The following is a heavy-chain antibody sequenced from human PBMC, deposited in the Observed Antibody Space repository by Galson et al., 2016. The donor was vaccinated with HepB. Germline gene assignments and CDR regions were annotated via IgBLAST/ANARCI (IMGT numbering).Heavy chain of an antibody. V-gene: IGHV3-30-3*01. CDR1: GLTFSSYA. J-gene: IGHJ3*02. CDR2: ISYDGSNK. CDR3: ARDYGDYLQEDVFAI. D-gene: IGHD4-17*01. Sequence: SLRLSCAASGLTFSSYAMHWVRQAPDKGLEWVAVISYDGSNKHYADSVKGRFTVSRDSSKNMLYLQMNSLRPEDTAVYYCARDYGDYLQEDVFAIWGQGTMVTVSS.